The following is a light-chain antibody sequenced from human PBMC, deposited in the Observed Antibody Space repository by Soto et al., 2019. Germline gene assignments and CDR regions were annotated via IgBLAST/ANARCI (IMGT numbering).Light chain of an antibody. J-gene: IGLJ3*02. CDR1: SSNIGSNN. Sequence: QSVLTQSPSASGTPGQRVSISCSGSSSNIGSNNVYWYQQFPGSAPRFLIYPNSPRPSGVPVRFSASKSGTSASLVISGLRPEDEATYYCATWDDSPSGRSWVFGGGTKLTVL. V-gene: IGLV1-47*01. CDR3: ATWDDSPSGRSWV. CDR2: PNS.